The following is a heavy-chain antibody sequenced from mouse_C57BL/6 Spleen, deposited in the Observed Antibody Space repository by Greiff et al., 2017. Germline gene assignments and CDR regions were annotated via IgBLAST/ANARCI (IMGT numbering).Heavy chain of an antibody. CDR3: ARYYGNSDWYFDV. CDR1: GYTFTSYW. J-gene: IGHJ1*03. D-gene: IGHD2-1*01. Sequence: QVQLKQPGAELVMPGASVKLSCKASGYTFTSYWMHWVKQRPGQGLEWIGEIDPSDSYTNYNQKFKGKSTLTVDKSSSTAYMQLSSLTSEDSAVYYCARYYGNSDWYFDVWGTGTTVTVSS. CDR2: IDPSDSYT. V-gene: IGHV1-69*01.